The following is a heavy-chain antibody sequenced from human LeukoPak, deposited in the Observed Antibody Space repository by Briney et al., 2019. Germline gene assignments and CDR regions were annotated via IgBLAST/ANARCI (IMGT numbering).Heavy chain of an antibody. CDR2: SNSDGSST. V-gene: IGHV3-74*01. D-gene: IGHD3-16*01. J-gene: IGHJ4*02. CDR3: VRDGASFDFDY. Sequence: GGSLRLSCAASGFTFKTYWMHWVRQAPGKGLVWVSRSNSDGSSTKYADSVKGRFTISRDNAKNILYLQMNSLKVEDTAVYYCVRDGASFDFDYWGQGTLVTVSS. CDR1: GFTFKTYW.